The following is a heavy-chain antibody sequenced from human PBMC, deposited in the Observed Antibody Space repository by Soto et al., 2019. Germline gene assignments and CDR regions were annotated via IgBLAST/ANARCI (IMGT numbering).Heavy chain of an antibody. CDR1: GGSISSGGYY. CDR3: ARGLYYDFWSGYYTGGYYFDY. CDR2: IYYSGST. Sequence: QVQLQESGPGLVKPSQTLSLTCTVSGGSISSGGYYWSWIRQHPGKGLEWIGYIYYSGSTYYNPSLKSRVTISVDTSKNQFSLKLSSVTAADTAVYYCARGLYYDFWSGYYTGGYYFDYWGQGTLVTVSS. J-gene: IGHJ4*02. V-gene: IGHV4-31*03. D-gene: IGHD3-3*01.